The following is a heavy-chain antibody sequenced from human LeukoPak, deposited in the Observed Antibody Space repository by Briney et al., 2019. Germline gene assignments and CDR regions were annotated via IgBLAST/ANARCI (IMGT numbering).Heavy chain of an antibody. Sequence: GGSLRLSCAASGFTFDDYAMHWVRQAPGKGLEWVSLISGDGGSTYYADSVKGRFTISRDNSKNSLYLQMNSLRAEDTAFYYCARGMTDFEYWGQGTLVTVSS. CDR2: ISGDGGST. J-gene: IGHJ4*02. V-gene: IGHV3-43*02. CDR3: ARGMTDFEY. CDR1: GFTFDDYA.